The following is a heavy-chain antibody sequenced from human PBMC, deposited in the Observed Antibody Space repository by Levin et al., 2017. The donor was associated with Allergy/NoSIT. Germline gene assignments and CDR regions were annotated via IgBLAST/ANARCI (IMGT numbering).Heavy chain of an antibody. D-gene: IGHD6-19*01. CDR2: ISASGGYI. CDR3: AKIGVTGSWYYDL. Sequence: GGSLRLSCAASGFPFGSHGMSWVRQAPGKGPEWVSSISASGGYIYYADSVEGRFTISRDNSKNTLYLQMNSLRADDTAVYYCAKIGVTGSWYYDLWGRGTLVTVSS. V-gene: IGHV3-23*01. CDR1: GFPFGSHG. J-gene: IGHJ2*01.